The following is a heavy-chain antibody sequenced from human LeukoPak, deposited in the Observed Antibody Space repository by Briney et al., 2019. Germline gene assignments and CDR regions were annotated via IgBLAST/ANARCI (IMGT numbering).Heavy chain of an antibody. CDR3: ARDRSSCSGGSCTEVLDY. Sequence: ASVKVSCKASGCTFTGYYMHWVRQAPGQGLEWMGWINPNSGGTNYAQKFQGRVTMTRDTSISTAYMELSRLRSDDTAVYYCARDRSSCSGGSCTEVLDYWGQGTLVTVSS. D-gene: IGHD2-15*01. CDR2: INPNSGGT. V-gene: IGHV1-2*02. CDR1: GCTFTGYY. J-gene: IGHJ4*02.